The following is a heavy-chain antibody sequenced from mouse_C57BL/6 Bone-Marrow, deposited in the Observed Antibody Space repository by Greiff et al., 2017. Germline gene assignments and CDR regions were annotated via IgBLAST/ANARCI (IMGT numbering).Heavy chain of an antibody. CDR2: IHPSDSVT. CDR1: GYTFTSYW. J-gene: IGHJ3*01. CDR3: ARNFITFAY. D-gene: IGHD1-1*01. V-gene: IGHV1-74*01. Sequence: QVQLQQPGAELVQPGASVKVSCTASGYTFTSYWMHWVKQMPGQGLEWIGRIHPSDSVTNYHQTFKGKATLTVDKSCSTGYRQISSLTAEDSAVYDGARNFITFAYWGQGTLVTGSA.